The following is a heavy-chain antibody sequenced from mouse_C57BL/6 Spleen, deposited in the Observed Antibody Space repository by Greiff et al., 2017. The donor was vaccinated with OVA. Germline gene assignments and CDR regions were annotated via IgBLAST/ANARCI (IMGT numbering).Heavy chain of an antibody. Sequence: VQLQQSGAELVRPGTSVKVSCKASGYAFTNYLIEWVKQRPGQGLEWIGVINPGSGGTNYNEKFKGKATLTADKSSSTAYMQLSSLTSEDSAVYFCAIRAHLVYFDYWGQGTTLTVSS. J-gene: IGHJ2*01. D-gene: IGHD2-10*02. CDR3: AIRAHLVYFDY. V-gene: IGHV1-54*01. CDR2: INPGSGGT. CDR1: GYAFTNYL.